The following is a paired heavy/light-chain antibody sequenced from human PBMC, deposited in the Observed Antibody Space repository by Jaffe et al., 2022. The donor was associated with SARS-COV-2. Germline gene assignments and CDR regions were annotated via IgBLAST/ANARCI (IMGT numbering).Heavy chain of an antibody. Sequence: QVQLQQSGPGLVKPSQTLSLTCAISGDSVSSNSAAWNWIRQSPSRGLEWLGRTYYRSKWYYDYAVSVKSRITINPDTSKNQFSLQLNSVTPEDTAVYYCAREYSLGRLGYWDQGTLVTVSS. CDR3: AREYSLGRLGY. J-gene: IGHJ4*02. CDR2: TYYRSKWYY. V-gene: IGHV6-1*01. D-gene: IGHD6-19*01. CDR1: GDSVSSNSAA.
Light chain of an antibody. CDR3: QPSYSAPYT. V-gene: IGKV1-39*01. Sequence: DIQMTQSPSSLSASVGDRVTITCRASQSVNTYLNWYQHKPGEAPKLLIYAASSLQSGVPSRFSGSGSGTDFTLTISSLQPEDFATYYCQPSYSAPYTFGQGTKLEIK. CDR2: AAS. J-gene: IGKJ2*01. CDR1: QSVNTY.